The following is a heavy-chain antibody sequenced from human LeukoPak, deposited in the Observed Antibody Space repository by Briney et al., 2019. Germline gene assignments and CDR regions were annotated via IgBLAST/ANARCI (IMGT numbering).Heavy chain of an antibody. V-gene: IGHV3-21*01. D-gene: IGHD6-6*01. Sequence: GGSLRLSCAASGFTFSSYSMNWVRQAPGKGLGWVSSISSSSSYIYYADSVKGRFTISRDNAKNSLYLQMNSLRAEDTAVYYCARSSRLTFDYWGQGTLVTVSS. CDR1: GFTFSSYS. CDR3: ARSSRLTFDY. CDR2: ISSSSSYI. J-gene: IGHJ4*02.